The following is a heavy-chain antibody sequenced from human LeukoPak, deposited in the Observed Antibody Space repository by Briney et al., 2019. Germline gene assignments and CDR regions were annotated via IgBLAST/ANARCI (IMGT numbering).Heavy chain of an antibody. J-gene: IGHJ4*02. CDR2: IYHSGST. Sequence: SETLSLTCTVSGYSISSGDYWGCIRQPPGRGLEGFGSIYHSGSTYYNPSLKSRVTISVDTSKNQFSLKLSSVTAADTAVYYCARSVSTKGLFDYWGQGTLVTVSS. CDR3: ARSVSTKGLFDY. CDR1: GYSISSGDY. V-gene: IGHV4-38-2*02. D-gene: IGHD5/OR15-5a*01.